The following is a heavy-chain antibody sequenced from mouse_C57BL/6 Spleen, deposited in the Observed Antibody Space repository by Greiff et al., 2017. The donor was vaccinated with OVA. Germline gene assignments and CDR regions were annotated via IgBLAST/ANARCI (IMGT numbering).Heavy chain of an antibody. D-gene: IGHD3-3*01. Sequence: VQLQQSGAELVRPGASVTLSCTASGYTFTDYEMHWVKQTPVHGLEWIGAIDPETGGTAYNQKFKGKAILTADKSSSTAYMELRSLTSEDSAVYYCTRARGNVWGTGTTVTVAS. V-gene: IGHV1-15*01. CDR1: GYTFTDYE. CDR3: TRARGNV. J-gene: IGHJ1*03. CDR2: IDPETGGT.